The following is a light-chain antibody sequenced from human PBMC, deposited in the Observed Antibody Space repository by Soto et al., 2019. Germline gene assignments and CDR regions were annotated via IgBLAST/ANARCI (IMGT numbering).Light chain of an antibody. V-gene: IGKV3-11*01. CDR1: QSVTTY. J-gene: IGKJ4*01. CDR3: LQRSNWPPLLS. CDR2: DAS. Sequence: EIVLTQSPATLSLSPGERATLSGSASQSVTTYLAWYQQKPGQAPRLLIYDASSRATGIPARFSRSGSGTDFTLTISSLAPEDFAFYYCLQRSNWPPLLSFGGGTKVDIK.